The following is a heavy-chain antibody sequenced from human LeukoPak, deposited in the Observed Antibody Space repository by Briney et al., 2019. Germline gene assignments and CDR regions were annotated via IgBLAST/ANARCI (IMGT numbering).Heavy chain of an antibody. V-gene: IGHV3-30-3*01. CDR1: GFTFSSFS. CDR2: VSYDGSKK. D-gene: IGHD1-26*01. Sequence: GGSLRLFCAASGFTFSSFSMHWVRQAPGKGPEWVAVVSYDGSKKYYADSVKGRFTISRDNSKNTLYLQMNSLRAEDTAVYYCARDVLVGATTPFDYWGQGTLVTVSS. J-gene: IGHJ4*02. CDR3: ARDVLVGATTPFDY.